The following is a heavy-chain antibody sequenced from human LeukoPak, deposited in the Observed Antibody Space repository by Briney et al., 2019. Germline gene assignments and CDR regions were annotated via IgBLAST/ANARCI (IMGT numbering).Heavy chain of an antibody. CDR2: ISWNSGSI. CDR1: GFTFDDYA. V-gene: IGHV3-9*01. D-gene: IGHD6-19*01. Sequence: PGGSLRLSCAASGFTFDDYATHWVRQAPGKGLEWVSGISWNSGSIGYADSVKGRFTISRDNAKNSLYLQMNSLRAEDTALYYCAKDRFAYSSGWYYFDYWGQGTLVTVSS. CDR3: AKDRFAYSSGWYYFDY. J-gene: IGHJ4*02.